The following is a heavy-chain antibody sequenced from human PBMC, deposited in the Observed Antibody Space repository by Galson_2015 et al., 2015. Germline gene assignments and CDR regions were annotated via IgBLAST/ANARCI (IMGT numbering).Heavy chain of an antibody. CDR1: GFTFSSYG. Sequence: SLRLSCAASGFTFSSYGMHWVRQAPGKGLEWVAVIWHDGSNKYYADSVKGRFTISRDNSKNTLYLQMNSLRAEDTAVYYCARSPPYGSGLMGGMDVWGQGTMVTLSS. CDR3: ARSPPYGSGLMGGMDV. J-gene: IGHJ6*02. CDR2: IWHDGSNK. D-gene: IGHD3-10*01. V-gene: IGHV3-33*01.